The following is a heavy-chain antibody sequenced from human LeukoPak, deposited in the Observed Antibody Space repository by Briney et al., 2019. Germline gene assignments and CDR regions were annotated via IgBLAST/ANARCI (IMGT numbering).Heavy chain of an antibody. V-gene: IGHV1-8*01. CDR3: ARVGPAAVAPDFDY. CDR1: GYTFTSYD. J-gene: IGHJ4*02. Sequence: ASVKVSCKASGYTFTSYDINWVRQATGQGLEWMGWMNPNSGNTGYAQKFQGRVTMTMNTSISTAYMELSSLRSEDTAVYYCARVGPAAVAPDFDYWGQGTLVTVSS. D-gene: IGHD6-19*01. CDR2: MNPNSGNT.